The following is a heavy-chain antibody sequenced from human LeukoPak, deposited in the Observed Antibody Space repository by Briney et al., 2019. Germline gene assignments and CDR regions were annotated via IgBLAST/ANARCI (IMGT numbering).Heavy chain of an antibody. CDR1: GFTFSSHW. CDR2: IDTAGSTT. Sequence: GGSLRLSCAASGFTFSSHWMYWVRQAPGKGLVWVSRIDTAGSTTSYADSVKGRFTISRDNAKNTLYLQMNSLRAEDTAVYFCARSPSRYQLPWLWGQGTLVTVSS. CDR3: ARSPSRYQLPWL. V-gene: IGHV3-74*01. D-gene: IGHD2-2*01. J-gene: IGHJ4*02.